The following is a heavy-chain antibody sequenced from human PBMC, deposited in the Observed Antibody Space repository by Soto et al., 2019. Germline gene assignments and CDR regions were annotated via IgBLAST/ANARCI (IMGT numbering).Heavy chain of an antibody. D-gene: IGHD3-22*01. CDR1: GGSISGGGYY. V-gene: IGHV4-31*03. CDR2: IYYSGST. Sequence: SETLSLTCTVSGGSISGGGYYWSWIRQHPGKGLEWIGYIYYSGSTYYNPSLKSRVTISVDTSKNQFSLKLSSVTAADTAVYYCARARTLEYYYDSSGYIAFDTWGQGTMVTVSS. CDR3: ARARTLEYYYDSSGYIAFDT. J-gene: IGHJ3*02.